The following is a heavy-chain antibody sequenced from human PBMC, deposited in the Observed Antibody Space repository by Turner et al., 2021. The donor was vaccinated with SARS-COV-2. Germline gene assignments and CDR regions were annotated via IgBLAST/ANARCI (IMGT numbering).Heavy chain of an antibody. CDR1: GGSIGYYF. J-gene: IGHJ5*02. D-gene: IGHD2-21*01. CDR3: ARIGDQRRLGWFDR. V-gene: IGHV4-4*07. CDR2: MHPSGSS. Sequence: VQPQESGPGPVKSSETLSLTCPVFGGSIGYYFWTWIRQSAGKGLEYIGHMHPSGSSNYNSSLQSRLTLSLDTAKNQFSLTLRSVSAADTAVYFCARIGDQRRLGWFDRWGQGIRVTVSS.